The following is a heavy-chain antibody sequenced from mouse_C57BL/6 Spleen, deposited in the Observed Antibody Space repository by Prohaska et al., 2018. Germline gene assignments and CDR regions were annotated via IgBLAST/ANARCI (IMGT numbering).Heavy chain of an antibody. CDR3: TAPAGSSDY. CDR2: IRLKSDNYAT. J-gene: IGHJ2*01. V-gene: IGHV6-3*01. D-gene: IGHD1-3*01. Sequence: EVKLEESGGGLVQPGGSMKLPCVASGFTFSNYWMNWVRQSPEKGLEWVAQIRLKSDNYATHDAESVKGRFTISRDDSKSSVYLQMNNLRAEDTGIYYCTAPAGSSDYWGQGTTLTVSS. CDR1: GFTFSNYW.